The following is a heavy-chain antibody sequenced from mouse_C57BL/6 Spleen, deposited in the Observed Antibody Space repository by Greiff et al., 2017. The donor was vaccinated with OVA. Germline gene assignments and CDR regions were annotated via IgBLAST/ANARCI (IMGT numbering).Heavy chain of an antibody. J-gene: IGHJ2*01. CDR1: GYTFTSYW. CDR2: IDPSDSYT. CDR3: ARKEYGNDYFDY. Sequence: QVQLQQPGAELVMPGASVKLSCKASGYTFTSYWMHWVKQRPGQGLEWIGEIDPSDSYTNYNQKFKGKSTLTVDKSSSTAYMQLSSLTSEDSAVYYCARKEYGNDYFDYWGQGTTLTVSS. V-gene: IGHV1-69*01. D-gene: IGHD2-10*02.